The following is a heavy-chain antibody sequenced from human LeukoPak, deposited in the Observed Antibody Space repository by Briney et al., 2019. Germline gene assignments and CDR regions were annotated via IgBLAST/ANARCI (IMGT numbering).Heavy chain of an antibody. CDR2: INPSGGST. Sequence: GASVKVSCKASGYTFTSYYMHWVRQAPGQGLEWMGIINPSGGSTSYAQKFQGRVTMTRDTSTSTVYMGLSSLRSEDTAVYYCARDRLYYDSSGYYYFDYWGQGTLVTVSS. CDR1: GYTFTSYY. CDR3: ARDRLYYDSSGYYYFDY. D-gene: IGHD3-22*01. J-gene: IGHJ4*02. V-gene: IGHV1-46*01.